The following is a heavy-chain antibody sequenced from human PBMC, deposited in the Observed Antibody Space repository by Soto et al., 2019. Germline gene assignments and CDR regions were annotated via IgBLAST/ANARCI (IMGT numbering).Heavy chain of an antibody. V-gene: IGHV1-18*01. J-gene: IGHJ4*02. CDR3: VSEMWTRSRTQNSFDY. Sequence: ASVKVSCKASGYTFTSYGIIWVRQAPGQGLEWMGYISPNRGATKYEKHIPGRLTLTKDTSTSTDYMELRSPSSDDTDIYYCVSEMWTRSRTQNSFDYWGLGALVTVSS. CDR2: ISPNRGAT. CDR1: GYTFTSYG. D-gene: IGHD2-21*01.